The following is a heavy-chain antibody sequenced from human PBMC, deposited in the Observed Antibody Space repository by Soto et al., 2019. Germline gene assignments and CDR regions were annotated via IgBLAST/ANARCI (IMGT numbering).Heavy chain of an antibody. Sequence: GGSLRLSCAASGFTLSSYWMHWVRQTPGKGLEWVANINHDGTEKYYADSVKGRFTISRDNAQNSLYLQMNSLRAEDTAVYYCARKSGYAVRALGFDPWGQGTLVTVSS. CDR3: ARKSGYAVRALGFDP. V-gene: IGHV3-7*01. J-gene: IGHJ5*02. CDR1: GFTLSSYW. D-gene: IGHD5-12*01. CDR2: INHDGTEK.